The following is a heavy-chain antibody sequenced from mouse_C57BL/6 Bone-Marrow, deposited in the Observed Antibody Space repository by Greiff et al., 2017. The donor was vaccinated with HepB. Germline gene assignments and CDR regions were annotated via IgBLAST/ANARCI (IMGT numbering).Heavy chain of an antibody. CDR1: GYTFTSYW. D-gene: IGHD1-1*01. CDR3: ARFTTVVLDY. V-gene: IGHV1-55*01. CDR2: IYPGSGST. Sequence: QVHVKQPGAELVKPGASVKMSCKASGYTFTSYWITWVKQRPGQGLEWIGDIYPGSGSTNYNEKFKSKATLTVDTSSSTAYMQLSSLTSEDSAVYYCARFTTVVLDYWGQGTTLTVSS. J-gene: IGHJ2*01.